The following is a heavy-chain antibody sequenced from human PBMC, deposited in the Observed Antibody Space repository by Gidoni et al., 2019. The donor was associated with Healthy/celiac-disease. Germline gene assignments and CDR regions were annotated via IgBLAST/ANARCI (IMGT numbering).Heavy chain of an antibody. CDR1: GFTFSSYA. CDR3: AKDLLYGDYIDY. CDR2: ISGSGGST. Sequence: EVQLLESGGGLVQPGGSLRLSCAASGFTFSSYAMSWVRQAPGKGLEWVSAISGSGGSTYYADSVKGRFTISRDNSKNTLYLQMNNLRAEDTAVYYCAKDLLYGDYIDYWGQGTLVTVSS. D-gene: IGHD4-17*01. J-gene: IGHJ4*02. V-gene: IGHV3-23*01.